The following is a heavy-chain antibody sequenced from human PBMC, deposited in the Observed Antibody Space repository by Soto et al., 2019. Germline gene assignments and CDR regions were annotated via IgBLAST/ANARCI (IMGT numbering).Heavy chain of an antibody. Sequence: GESLKISCKASGYRFSTYWIGWVRQRPGKGPEWMAIIYPGDSDTRENPSFQGQVTISADKSSNTVHLQWRSLKASDTAIYYCARLGGIVDTGTWIQWGQGTPVTVSS. CDR2: IYPGDSDT. J-gene: IGHJ4*02. D-gene: IGHD1-26*01. CDR1: GYRFSTYW. CDR3: ARLGGIVDTGTWIQ. V-gene: IGHV5-51*01.